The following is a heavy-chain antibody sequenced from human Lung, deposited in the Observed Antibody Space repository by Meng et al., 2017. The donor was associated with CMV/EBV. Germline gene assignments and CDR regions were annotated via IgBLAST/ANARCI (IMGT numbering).Heavy chain of an antibody. V-gene: IGHV3-30*03. D-gene: IGHD1-26*01. CDR2: IPSDGSKK. CDR1: GFTFNNYG. J-gene: IGHJ6*02. CDR3: ARVLTEREDYYYGMDD. Sequence: GESLKISCAASGFTFNNYGVHWVRQAPGKGLEWVAFIPSDGSKKYYADSVKGRFTISRDNSKNTLYLQMNSLRPEDTAVYFCARVLTEREDYYYGMDDWGQGTTVTVPS.